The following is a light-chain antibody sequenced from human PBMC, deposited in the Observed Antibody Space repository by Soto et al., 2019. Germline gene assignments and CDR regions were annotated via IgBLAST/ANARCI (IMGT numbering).Light chain of an antibody. CDR2: AAS. V-gene: IGKV1-39*01. Sequence: DIQMTPSPSSLSASVGDRVTITCRASQSISSYLNWYQQKPGKAPKLLIYAASSLQSGVPSRFSGSGSGTDFTLTISSLQPEDFATYYCQQSYSTLLTCGGGTKVEIK. CDR3: QQSYSTLLT. CDR1: QSISSY. J-gene: IGKJ4*01.